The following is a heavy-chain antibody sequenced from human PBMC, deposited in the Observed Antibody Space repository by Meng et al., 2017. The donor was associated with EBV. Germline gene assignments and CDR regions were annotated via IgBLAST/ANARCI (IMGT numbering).Heavy chain of an antibody. D-gene: IGHD5-12*01. CDR3: ARVVATIFTNWFDP. CDR1: GGSISSSSYY. Sequence: LQASGPGLVKPSHTLPLTCTFSGGSISSSSYYWGWIRQPPGKGLEWIGSIYYSGSTYYNPSLKSRVTISVDTSKNQFSLKLSSVTAADTAVYYCARVVATIFTNWFDPWGQGTLVTVSS. J-gene: IGHJ5*02. CDR2: IYYSGST. V-gene: IGHV4-39*07.